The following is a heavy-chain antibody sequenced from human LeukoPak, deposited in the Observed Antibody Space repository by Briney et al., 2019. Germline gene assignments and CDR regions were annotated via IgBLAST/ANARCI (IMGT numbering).Heavy chain of an antibody. J-gene: IGHJ4*02. CDR1: GFTFSSYS. Sequence: GGSLRLSCAASGFTFSSYSMNWVRQAPGKGLEWVSSISSSSSYIYYADSVKGRFTISRDNSKNTLYLQMNSLRAEDTAVYYCAKESDYGDYGAYYFDYWGQGTLVTVSS. D-gene: IGHD4-17*01. CDR3: AKESDYGDYGAYYFDY. CDR2: ISSSSSYI. V-gene: IGHV3-21*04.